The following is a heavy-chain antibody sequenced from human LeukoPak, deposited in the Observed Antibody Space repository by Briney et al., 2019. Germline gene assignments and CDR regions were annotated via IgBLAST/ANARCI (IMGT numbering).Heavy chain of an antibody. V-gene: IGHV3-21*01. CDR1: GFTFSSYG. CDR2: ISSSSSYI. Sequence: PGGSLRLSCAASGFTFSSYGMPWVRQAPGKGLEWVSSISSSSSYIYYADSVKGRFTISRDNAKNSLYLQMNSLRAEDTAVYYCAREARGFIAAAGTADYWGQGTLVTVSS. D-gene: IGHD6-13*01. J-gene: IGHJ4*02. CDR3: AREARGFIAAAGTADY.